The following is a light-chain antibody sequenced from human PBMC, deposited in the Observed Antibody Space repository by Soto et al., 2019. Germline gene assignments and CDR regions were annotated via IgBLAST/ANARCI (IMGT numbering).Light chain of an antibody. Sequence: DVPMTQSPSTLSASVGDRVTITCRAGESIATWLAWYQQKPGKAPKLLIYVASRLESGVPSRFSGGGSGTEFTLTISDLQPDDFATYDCHQYNSYFGQGTKLQIK. V-gene: IGKV1-5*01. CDR1: ESIATW. CDR2: VAS. CDR3: HQYNSY. J-gene: IGKJ2*01.